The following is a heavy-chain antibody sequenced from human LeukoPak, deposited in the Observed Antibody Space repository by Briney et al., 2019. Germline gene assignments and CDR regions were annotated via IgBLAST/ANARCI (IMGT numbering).Heavy chain of an antibody. CDR3: ARAYSSLNWFDP. D-gene: IGHD6-6*01. V-gene: IGHV4-34*01. Sequence: WXRQPPGXGLEWIGEINHSGSTNYNPSLKSRVTISVDTSKNQFSLKLSSVTAADTAVYYCARAYSSLNWFDPWGQGTLVTVSS. CDR2: INHSGST. J-gene: IGHJ5*02.